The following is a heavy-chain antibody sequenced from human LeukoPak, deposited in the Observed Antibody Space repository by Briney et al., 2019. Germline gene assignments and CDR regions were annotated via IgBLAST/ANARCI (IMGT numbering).Heavy chain of an antibody. V-gene: IGHV3-23*01. Sequence: HTGGSLRLSCVASAFTFSDNAMSWVRQAPGKGLEWVSAISSTGDNTYYADSVKGRFTISRDNSHNTLYLQMSSLRAEDTAVYYCAKDLQVGYYGYYFDYWGQGTLVTVSS. CDR1: AFTFSDNA. D-gene: IGHD3-22*01. CDR2: ISSTGDNT. J-gene: IGHJ4*02. CDR3: AKDLQVGYYGYYFDY.